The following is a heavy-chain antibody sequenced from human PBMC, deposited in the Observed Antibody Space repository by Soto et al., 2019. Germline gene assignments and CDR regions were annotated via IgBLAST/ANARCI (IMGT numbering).Heavy chain of an antibody. V-gene: IGHV1-18*01. J-gene: IGHJ6*02. CDR3: ATDLPTRTYYYGMDV. Sequence: ASVKVSCKASGYTFTSYGISWVRQAPGQGLEWMGWISAYNGNTNYAQKLQGRVTMTADTSTSTAYMELSSLRSEDTAVYYCATDLPTRTYYYGMDVWGQGTTVTVSS. CDR1: GYTFTSYG. CDR2: ISAYNGNT.